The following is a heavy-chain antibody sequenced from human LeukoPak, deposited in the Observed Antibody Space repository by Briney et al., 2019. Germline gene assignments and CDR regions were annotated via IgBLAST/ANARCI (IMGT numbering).Heavy chain of an antibody. J-gene: IGHJ3*02. CDR3: AKADGIAAAGNDAFDI. D-gene: IGHD6-13*01. Sequence: GGTLRLSCAASGFTFSSYGMSWVRQAPGKGLEWVSAISGSGGSTYYADSVKGRFTISRDNSKNTLYLQMNSPRAEDTAVYYCAKADGIAAAGNDAFDIWGQGTMVTVSS. V-gene: IGHV3-23*01. CDR2: ISGSGGST. CDR1: GFTFSSYG.